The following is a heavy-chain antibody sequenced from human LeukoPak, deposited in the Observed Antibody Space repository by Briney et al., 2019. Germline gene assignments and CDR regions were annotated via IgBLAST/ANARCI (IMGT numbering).Heavy chain of an antibody. Sequence: ASAKVSCKPSGYTFTSYYMHWVRHAPEQGREWMGIINTSGGSTSYAQKFQGRVTMTRDMSTSTVYMELSSLRSEDTAVYYCAAGIDSSGHRDYYYYYMDVWGKGTTVTVSS. CDR2: INTSGGST. V-gene: IGHV1-46*01. CDR1: GYTFTSYY. CDR3: AAGIDSSGHRDYYYYYMDV. J-gene: IGHJ6*03. D-gene: IGHD3-22*01.